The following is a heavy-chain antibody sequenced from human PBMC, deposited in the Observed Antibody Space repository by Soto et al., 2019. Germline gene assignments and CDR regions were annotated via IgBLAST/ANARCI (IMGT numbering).Heavy chain of an antibody. D-gene: IGHD1-26*01. CDR1: GFSVASSY. CDR2: LYSEGRT. J-gene: IGHJ4*02. V-gene: IGHV3-53*01. CDR3: ARWWELSHFDY. Sequence: LSCAASGFSVASSYMSWVRQAPGKGLEWVSVLYSEGRTYYADSVKGRFTISRDNSKNTLYLQMNGLRADDTAVYYCARWWELSHFDYWGQGTLVTVSS.